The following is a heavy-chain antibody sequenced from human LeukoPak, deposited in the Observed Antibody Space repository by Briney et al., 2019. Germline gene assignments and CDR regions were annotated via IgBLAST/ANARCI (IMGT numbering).Heavy chain of an antibody. CDR3: AREVGCSGGSCSDY. V-gene: IGHV4-61*08. Sequence: NPSETLSLTCTVSGGSISSGDYYWSWIRQPPGKGLEWIGYIYYSGSTNYNPSLKSRVTISVDTSKNQFSLKLSSVTAADTAVYYCAREVGCSGGSCSDYWGQGTLVTVSS. J-gene: IGHJ4*02. D-gene: IGHD2-15*01. CDR1: GGSISSGDYY. CDR2: IYYSGST.